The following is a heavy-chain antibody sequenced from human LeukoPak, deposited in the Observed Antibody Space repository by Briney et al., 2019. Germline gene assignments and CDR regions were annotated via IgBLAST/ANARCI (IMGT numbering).Heavy chain of an antibody. CDR1: GGSFSGYY. J-gene: IGHJ4*02. V-gene: IGHV4-59*08. CDR2: IYYSGST. CDR3: ARNDGYFDY. Sequence: SETLSLTCAVYGGSFSGYYWSWIRQPPGKGLEWIGYIYYSGSTNYNPSLKSRVTISVDTSKNQFSLKLSSVTAADTAVYYCARNDGYFDYWGQGTLVTVSS.